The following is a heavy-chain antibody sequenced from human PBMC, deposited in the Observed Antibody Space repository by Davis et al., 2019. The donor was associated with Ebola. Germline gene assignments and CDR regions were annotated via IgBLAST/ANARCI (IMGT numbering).Heavy chain of an antibody. D-gene: IGHD1/OR15-1a*01. Sequence: GGSLRPPCPAPGSPSSVFFLVWARMILGKGLEWVGLRRNKEKRYSTEYSASVKGRFTISRDDSKSLLYLEMNGLRTEDTAVYYCFTENWYRFEPWGQGTLVTVSS. CDR2: RRNKEKRYST. CDR3: FTENWYRFEP. V-gene: IGHV3-72*01. J-gene: IGHJ5*02. CDR1: GSPSSVFF.